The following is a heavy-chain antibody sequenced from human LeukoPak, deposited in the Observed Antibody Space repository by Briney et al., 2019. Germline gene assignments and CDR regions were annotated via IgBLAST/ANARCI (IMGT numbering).Heavy chain of an antibody. CDR3: ARSNSGIYSHFDY. V-gene: IGHV3-30-3*01. CDR1: GLTFSSYA. D-gene: IGHD1-26*01. CDR2: ISYDGSNR. J-gene: IGHJ4*02. Sequence: GGSLRPSCAASGLTFSSYAIHWVRQAPGKGLDWVAVISYDGSNRYYADSVEDRFTISRDTSKNTVYLQMNSLRAGDTAVYYCARSNSGIYSHFDYWGQGTLVTVSS.